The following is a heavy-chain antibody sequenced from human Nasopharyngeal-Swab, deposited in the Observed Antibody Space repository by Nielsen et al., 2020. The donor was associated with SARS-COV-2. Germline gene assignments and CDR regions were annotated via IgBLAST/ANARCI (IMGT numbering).Heavy chain of an antibody. V-gene: IGHV3-33*01. CDR2: IWFDGTNT. Sequence: GESLKISCVASGFTFSTYGMHWVRQVPGKGLEWVAVIWFDGTNTYYSDSVKGRFTISRDDSKNTLYLQMNSLRAEDTAVYYCARDQNYGDYAMDLWGRGTTVTVSS. D-gene: IGHD4-17*01. CDR1: GFTFSTYG. J-gene: IGHJ6*04. CDR3: ARDQNYGDYAMDL.